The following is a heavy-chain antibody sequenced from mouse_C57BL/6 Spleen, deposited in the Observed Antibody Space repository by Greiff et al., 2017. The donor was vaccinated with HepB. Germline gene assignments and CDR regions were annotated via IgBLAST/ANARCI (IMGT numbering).Heavy chain of an antibody. D-gene: IGHD1-1*01. J-gene: IGHJ1*03. CDR2: IYPGDGDT. CDR3: ATVVARHWYFDV. Sequence: QVQLQQSGPELVKPGASVKISCKASGYAFSSSWMNWVKQRPGKGLEWIGRIYPGDGDTNYHGKFKGKATLTADKSSSTAYMQLSSLTSEDSAVDFCATVVARHWYFDVWGTGTTVTVSS. CDR1: GYAFSSSW. V-gene: IGHV1-82*01.